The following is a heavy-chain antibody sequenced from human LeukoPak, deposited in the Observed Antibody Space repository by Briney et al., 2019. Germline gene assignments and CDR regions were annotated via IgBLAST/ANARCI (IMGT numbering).Heavy chain of an antibody. V-gene: IGHV4-30-2*01. CDR3: AREIDCSSTSCPTATNWFDP. Sequence: SETLSLTCTVSGGSISSGGYYWSWIRQPPGKGLEWIGYIYHSGSTYYNPSLKSRVTISVDRSKNQFSLKLSSVTAADTAVYYCAREIDCSSTSCPTATNWFDPWGQGTLVTVSS. J-gene: IGHJ5*02. D-gene: IGHD2-2*01. CDR2: IYHSGST. CDR1: GGSISSGGYY.